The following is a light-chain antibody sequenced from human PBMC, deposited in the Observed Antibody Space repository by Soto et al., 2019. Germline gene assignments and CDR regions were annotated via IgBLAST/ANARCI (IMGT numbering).Light chain of an antibody. CDR2: EVS. CDR1: SSDVGGYNY. CDR3: SSYTSSHTYV. Sequence: QSALTQPASVSGSPGQSITVSCTGTSSDVGGYNYVSWYQQHPGKAPKLMIYEVSNRPSGVSNRFSGSKSGNTASLTISGLQAEDEADYFCSSYTSSHTYVFGRGTKLTV. V-gene: IGLV2-14*01. J-gene: IGLJ1*01.